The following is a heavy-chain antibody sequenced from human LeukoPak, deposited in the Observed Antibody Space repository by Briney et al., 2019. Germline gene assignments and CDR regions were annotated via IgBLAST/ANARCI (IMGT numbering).Heavy chain of an antibody. Sequence: GGSLRLSCAASGFTFSSYWMHWVRQAPGKGLEWVSAISGSGGSTFYADSVKGRFTISRDNSKNTLYLQMNSLRAEDTAVYYCAKDRADCSNTSCYAFFDYWGQGTLVTVSP. D-gene: IGHD2-2*01. CDR1: GFTFSSYW. J-gene: IGHJ4*02. V-gene: IGHV3-23*01. CDR3: AKDRADCSNTSCYAFFDY. CDR2: ISGSGGST.